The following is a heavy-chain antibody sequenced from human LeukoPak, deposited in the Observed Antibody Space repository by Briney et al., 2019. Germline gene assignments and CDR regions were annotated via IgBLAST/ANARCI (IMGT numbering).Heavy chain of an antibody. CDR3: ARNRFGVVGGYFDY. J-gene: IGHJ4*02. CDR2: IYYSGCT. D-gene: IGHD3-3*01. Sequence: MSSETLSLTCTVSGGSISSYYWSWIRQPPGKGLEWIGYIYYSGCTNYNPSLKSRVTISVDTSKNQFSLKLSSVTAADTAVYYCARNRFGVVGGYFDYWGQGTLVTVSS. CDR1: GGSISSYY. V-gene: IGHV4-59*08.